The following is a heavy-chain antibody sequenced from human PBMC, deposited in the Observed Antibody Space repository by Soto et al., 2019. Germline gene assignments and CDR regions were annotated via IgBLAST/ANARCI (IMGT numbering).Heavy chain of an antibody. V-gene: IGHV4-34*01. J-gene: IGHJ6*02. Sequence: AXLSLTCACYGVSFSGYYWSSIRQPPGKGLEWIGEINHSGSTNYNPSLKSRVTISVDTSKNQFSLKLSSVTAADTAVYYCARHYYYGMDVWGQGTTVTVSS. CDR2: INHSGST. CDR1: GVSFSGYY. CDR3: ARHYYYGMDV.